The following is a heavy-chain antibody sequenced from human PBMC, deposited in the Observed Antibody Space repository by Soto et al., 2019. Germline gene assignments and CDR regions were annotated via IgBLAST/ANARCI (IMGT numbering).Heavy chain of an antibody. Sequence: ASVKVSCKASGYTFTSYDINWVRQATGQGLEWMGWMNPNSGNTGYAQKFQGRVTMTRNTSISTAYMELSSLRAEDTAVYYCARGIAVAGIMGVDYWGQGTLVTVSS. CDR1: GYTFTSYD. V-gene: IGHV1-8*01. CDR3: ARGIAVAGIMGVDY. J-gene: IGHJ4*02. D-gene: IGHD6-19*01. CDR2: MNPNSGNT.